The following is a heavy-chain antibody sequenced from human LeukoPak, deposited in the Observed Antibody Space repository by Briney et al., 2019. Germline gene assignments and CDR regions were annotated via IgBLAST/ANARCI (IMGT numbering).Heavy chain of an antibody. D-gene: IGHD3-3*02. Sequence: KPSETLSLTCTVSGGSISSYYWSWIRQPPGKGLEWIGYIYYSGSTNYNPSLKSRVTISVDTSKNQFSLKLSSVTAADTAVYYCARDRYVGFLEWSTPYYYMDVWGKGTTVTVSS. CDR2: IYYSGST. CDR3: ARDRYVGFLEWSTPYYYMDV. J-gene: IGHJ6*03. V-gene: IGHV4-59*01. CDR1: GGSISSYY.